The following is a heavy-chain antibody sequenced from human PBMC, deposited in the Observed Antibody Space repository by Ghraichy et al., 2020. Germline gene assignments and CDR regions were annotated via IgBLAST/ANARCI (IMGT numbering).Heavy chain of an antibody. V-gene: IGHV4-34*01. CDR3: ARGPPREIVVVAAGAPGV. CDR1: GGSFSGYY. J-gene: IGHJ6*02. D-gene: IGHD2-2*01. CDR2: IYHGGGT. Sequence: ETLSLTCAVYGGSFSGYYWTWIRQSPGKGLEWIGEIYHGGGTNYNPSLESRVTMSLDTSKNQFSLKLSSVTAADTAVYYCARGPPREIVVVAAGAPGVWGQGTTVTVAS.